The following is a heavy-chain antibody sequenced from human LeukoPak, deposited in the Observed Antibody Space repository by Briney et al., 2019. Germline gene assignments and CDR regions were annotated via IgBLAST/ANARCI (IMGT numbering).Heavy chain of an antibody. J-gene: IGHJ4*02. V-gene: IGHV3-23*01. D-gene: IGHD3-10*01. CDR2: ISGSGGAS. CDR1: GFTFSTYG. CDR3: ARGGVDYYGSGTYYLMYYFDY. Sequence: PGGSLRLSCAASGFTFSTYGMSRVRQAPGKGLEWVSGISGSGGASYYADSVKGRFTISRDDSHNTLYLQMNSLRAEDTAVYFCARGGVDYYGSGTYYLMYYFDYWGQGALVTVSS.